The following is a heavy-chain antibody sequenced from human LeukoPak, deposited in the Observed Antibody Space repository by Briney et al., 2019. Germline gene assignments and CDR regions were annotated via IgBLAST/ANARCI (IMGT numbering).Heavy chain of an antibody. V-gene: IGHV4-34*01. CDR3: ARDMYSSGWYWWFDP. CDR1: GGSFSGYY. D-gene: IGHD6-19*01. Sequence: SETLSLTCAVYGGSFSGYYWSWIRQPPGKGLEWIGEINHSGSTNYNPSLKSRVTISVDTSKNQFSLQLNSVTPEDTAVYYCARDMYSSGWYWWFDPWGQRTLVTVSS. J-gene: IGHJ5*02. CDR2: INHSGST.